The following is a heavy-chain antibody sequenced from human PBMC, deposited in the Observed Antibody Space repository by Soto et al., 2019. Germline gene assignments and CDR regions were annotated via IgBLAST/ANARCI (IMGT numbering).Heavy chain of an antibody. D-gene: IGHD2-2*01. V-gene: IGHV3-74*01. CDR2: INSDGSST. CDR3: ALVGGYCSSTSCFDY. Sequence: PGGSLRLSCAASGFTFSSYWVHWVRQAPGKGLVWVSRINSDGSSTSYADSVKGRFTISRDNAKNTLYLQMNSLRAEDTAVYYCALVGGYCSSTSCFDYWGQGTLVTVSS. CDR1: GFTFSSYW. J-gene: IGHJ4*02.